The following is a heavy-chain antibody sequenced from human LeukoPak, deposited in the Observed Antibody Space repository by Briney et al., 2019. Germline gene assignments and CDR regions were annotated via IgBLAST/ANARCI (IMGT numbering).Heavy chain of an antibody. D-gene: IGHD2-2*01. CDR1: GFTFSNYA. CDR3: ASGRMSTNLDY. J-gene: IGHJ4*02. V-gene: IGHV3-64*01. CDR2: INSNGGNT. Sequence: GGSLRLSCAASGFTFSNYAMHWVRQAPGKGLEYVSAINSNGGNTYYANSVKGRFTISRDNSKNTLYLQMNSLRAEDTAVYYCASGRMSTNLDYWGQGTLVTVSS.